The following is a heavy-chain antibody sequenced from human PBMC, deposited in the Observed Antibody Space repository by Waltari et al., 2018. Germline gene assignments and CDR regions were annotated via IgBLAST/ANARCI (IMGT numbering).Heavy chain of an antibody. Sequence: QVQLVESGGGVVQPGRSLRLSCAASGFTFSSYAMHWVRQAPGKGLEWVAVIAHDGSNKYYADSVKGRFTISRDNSKNTLYLQMNSLRAEDTAVYYCARDRTTVAYYYYYGMDVWGQGTTVTVSS. CDR1: GFTFSSYA. V-gene: IGHV3-30-3*01. CDR3: ARDRTTVAYYYYYGMDV. CDR2: IAHDGSNK. J-gene: IGHJ6*02. D-gene: IGHD4-17*01.